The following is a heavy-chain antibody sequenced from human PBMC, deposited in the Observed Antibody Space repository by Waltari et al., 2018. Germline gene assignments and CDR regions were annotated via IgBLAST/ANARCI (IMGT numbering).Heavy chain of an antibody. D-gene: IGHD5-12*01. CDR2: SSPILGIA. CDR1: GGTFSSYA. Sequence: QVQLVQSGAEVKKPGSSVKVSCKASGGTFSSYAISWVRQAPGQGLEWMGGSSPILGIANYAQKFQGRVTITADESTSTAYMELSSLRSEDTAVYYCAREGDGYKSYFDYWGQGTLVTVSS. J-gene: IGHJ4*02. CDR3: AREGDGYKSYFDY. V-gene: IGHV1-69*04.